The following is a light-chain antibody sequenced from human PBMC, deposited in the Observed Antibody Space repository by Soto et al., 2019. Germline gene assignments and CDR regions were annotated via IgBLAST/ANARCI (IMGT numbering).Light chain of an antibody. J-gene: IGLJ1*01. CDR1: SSDVGGYNY. Sequence: QSALTQPASVSGSPGQSITISCTGTSSDVGGYNYVSWYQRHPGKAPKIMIHDVTNRPSGVSNRFSGSKSGSTASLTISGLQAEDEADYFCSSYTSSTTYVFGSGTKLTVL. CDR2: DVT. CDR3: SSYTSSTTYV. V-gene: IGLV2-14*03.